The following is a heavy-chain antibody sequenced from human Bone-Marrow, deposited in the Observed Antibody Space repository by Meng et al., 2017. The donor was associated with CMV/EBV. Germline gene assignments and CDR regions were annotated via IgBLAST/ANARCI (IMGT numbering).Heavy chain of an antibody. V-gene: IGHV3-30*02. CDR3: GNNGYLGMDV. CDR1: GFSFSDYG. Sequence: GESLKISCAASGFSFSDYGFHWVRQAPGKGLEWVSYIRVDGTNKYYVDSVKGRFTITRENSKNTLYLEMNSLRVEDSAVYYCGNNGYLGMDVWGQGTTVT. CDR2: IRVDGTNK. J-gene: IGHJ6*02. D-gene: IGHD6-25*01.